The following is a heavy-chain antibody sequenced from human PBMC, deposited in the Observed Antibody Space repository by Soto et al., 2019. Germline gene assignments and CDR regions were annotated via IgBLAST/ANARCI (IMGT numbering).Heavy chain of an antibody. Sequence: GALRLSCAASGFTFSSHALSWVRQAPGQGLEWVSSIRGSGSSTYYADSVKGRFTISRDNSNNTLYLQMNSLSAEDTALYFCAKLASDSGDYGGFDYWGQGTPVTVPQ. CDR2: IRGSGSST. CDR3: AKLASDSGDYGGFDY. D-gene: IGHD4-17*01. CDR1: GFTFSSHA. J-gene: IGHJ4*02. V-gene: IGHV3-23*01.